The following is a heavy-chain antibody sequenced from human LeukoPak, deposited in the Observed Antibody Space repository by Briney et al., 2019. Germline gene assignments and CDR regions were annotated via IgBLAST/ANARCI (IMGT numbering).Heavy chain of an antibody. CDR2: ISWNSGSI. J-gene: IGHJ4*02. CDR1: GFTFDDYA. CDR3: AKDRISYYDSSGYYYEGGFDY. V-gene: IGHV3-9*01. Sequence: GGSLRLSCAASGFTFDDYAMHWVRQAPGKGLEWVSGISWNSGSIGYADSVKGRFTISRDNAKNSLYLQMNSLRAEDTGLYYCAKDRISYYDSSGYYYEGGFDYWGQGAPVTVSS. D-gene: IGHD3-22*01.